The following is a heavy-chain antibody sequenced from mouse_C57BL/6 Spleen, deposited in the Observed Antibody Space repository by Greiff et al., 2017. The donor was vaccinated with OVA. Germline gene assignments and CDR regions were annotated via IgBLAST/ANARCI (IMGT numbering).Heavy chain of an antibody. CDR2: INPSTGGT. V-gene: IGHV1-42*01. CDR1: GYSFTGYY. Sequence: VQLQQSGPELVKPGASVKISCEASGYSFTGYYMNWVKQSPEKSLEWIGEINPSTGGTTYNQKFKAKATLTVDKSSSTAYMQLKSLTSEGSAVYYCASDYGNSRFDYWGQGTTLTVSS. D-gene: IGHD2-1*01. J-gene: IGHJ2*01. CDR3: ASDYGNSRFDY.